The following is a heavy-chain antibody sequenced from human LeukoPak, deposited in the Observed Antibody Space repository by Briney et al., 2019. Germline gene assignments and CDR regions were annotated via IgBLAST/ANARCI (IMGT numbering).Heavy chain of an antibody. CDR3: ARSRRDGNDY. J-gene: IGHJ4*02. CDR1: GFTFSSSW. CDR2: INEDGSAK. V-gene: IGHV3-7*01. Sequence: GGSLRLSCAASGFTFSSSWMSWVRQAPGKGLEWVANINEDGSAKYYVDSVKGRFTISRDNAKRSLDLQVNSLRAEDTAVYYCARSRRDGNDYWGQGTLVTVSS. D-gene: IGHD5-24*01.